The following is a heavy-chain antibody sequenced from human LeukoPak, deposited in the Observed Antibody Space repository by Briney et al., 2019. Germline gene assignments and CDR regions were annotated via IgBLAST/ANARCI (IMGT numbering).Heavy chain of an antibody. D-gene: IGHD3-10*01. CDR2: IYYSGST. V-gene: IGHV4-59*01. Sequence: SETLSLTCTVSGGSINSYYWSWIRQPPGKGLEWIGYIYYSGSTNYNPSLKSRVTISVDTSKNQFSLKLSSVTAADTAVYYCARERGHYYGSGFVAWGQGTMVTVSS. CDR1: GGSINSYY. CDR3: ARERGHYYGSGFVA. J-gene: IGHJ3*01.